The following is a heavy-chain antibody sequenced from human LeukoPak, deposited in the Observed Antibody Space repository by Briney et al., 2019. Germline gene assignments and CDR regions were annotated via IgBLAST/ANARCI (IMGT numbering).Heavy chain of an antibody. CDR3: ARLGYCTNVVCPLDC. D-gene: IGHD2-8*01. J-gene: IGHJ5*01. Sequence: GESLVVSCWGSGYSFATYWIGWVRQMPGKGLEWMGIIYPGDSDTRYSPSFQGQVTISADKSISTAYLQWSSLKASDTAMYYCARLGYCTNVVCPLDCWGQGRLVSVSS. CDR2: IYPGDSDT. CDR1: GYSFATYW. V-gene: IGHV5-51*01.